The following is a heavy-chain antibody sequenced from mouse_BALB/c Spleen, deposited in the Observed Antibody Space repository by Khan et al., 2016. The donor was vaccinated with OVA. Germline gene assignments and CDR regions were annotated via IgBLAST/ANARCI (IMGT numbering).Heavy chain of an antibody. J-gene: IGHJ3*01. CDR1: GDSITSGY. Sequence: VQLKESGPSLVKPSQTLSLTCSVTGDSITSGYWSWIRKFPGNKLEYMGYMIYSGNTYYNPSLKSRISITRHTSKNQYYLQLNSVTTEDTAKYXWAKSTQWYGFAYWGQGTLVTVSA. CDR3: AKSTQWYGFAY. CDR2: MIYSGNT. D-gene: IGHD1-2*01. V-gene: IGHV3-8*02.